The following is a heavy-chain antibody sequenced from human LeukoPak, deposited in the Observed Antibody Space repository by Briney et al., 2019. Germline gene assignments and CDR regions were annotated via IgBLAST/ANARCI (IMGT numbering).Heavy chain of an antibody. CDR2: IDPSDSYT. V-gene: IGHV5-10-1*01. D-gene: IGHD6-13*01. J-gene: IGHJ4*02. Sequence: GESLKISSKGSGYSFTSYWISWVRQMPGKGLEWMGRIDPSDSYTNYSPSFEGHVTISADKPISTAYLQWSSLKASDIATYYCARHYGAAGDFDYWGQGTLVTVSS. CDR1: GYSFTSYW. CDR3: ARHYGAAGDFDY.